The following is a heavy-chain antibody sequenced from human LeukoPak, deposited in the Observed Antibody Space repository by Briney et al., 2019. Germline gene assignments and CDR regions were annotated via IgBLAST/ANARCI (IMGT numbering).Heavy chain of an antibody. D-gene: IGHD6-13*01. V-gene: IGHV4-34*01. CDR1: GGSFSGYY. CDR2: INHSGST. Sequence: SEALSLACAVYGGSFSGYYWSWIRQPPGKGLEWIGEINHSGSTNYNPSLKSRVTISVDTSKNQFSLKLSSVTTADTAVYYCARAGKLAAAGTFDIWGQGTMVTVSS. CDR3: ARAGKLAAAGTFDI. J-gene: IGHJ3*02.